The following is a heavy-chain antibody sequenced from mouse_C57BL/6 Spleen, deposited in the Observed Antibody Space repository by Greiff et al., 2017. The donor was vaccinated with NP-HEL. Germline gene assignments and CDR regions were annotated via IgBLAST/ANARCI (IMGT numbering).Heavy chain of an antibody. J-gene: IGHJ1*03. CDR2: IRSKSSNYAT. V-gene: IGHV10-3*01. Sequence: EVQRVESGGGLVQPKGSLKLSCAASGFTFNTYAMHWVRQAPGKGLEWVARIRSKSSNYATYYADSVKDRFTISRDDSQSMLYLQMNNLKTEDTAMYYCVRAYYYGKGDWYFDVWGTGTTVTVSS. D-gene: IGHD1-1*01. CDR3: VRAYYYGKGDWYFDV. CDR1: GFTFNTYA.